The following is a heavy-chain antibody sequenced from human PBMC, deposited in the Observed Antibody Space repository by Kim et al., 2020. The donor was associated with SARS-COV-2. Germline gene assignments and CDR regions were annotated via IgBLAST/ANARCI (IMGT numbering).Heavy chain of an antibody. D-gene: IGHD3-16*01. CDR3: ARVLAVFQTYDYFDL. J-gene: IGHJ4*02. V-gene: IGHV3-53*01. CDR1: GLSFRDNF. CDR2: LYGNGDE. Sequence: GGSLRLSCEASGLSFRDNFMTWVRQAPGKGLEWVSVLYGNGDEYYSDSVRGRFTFSRDHASNTLYFYMESRTAGDTATYFCARVLAVFQTYDYFDLWGQ.